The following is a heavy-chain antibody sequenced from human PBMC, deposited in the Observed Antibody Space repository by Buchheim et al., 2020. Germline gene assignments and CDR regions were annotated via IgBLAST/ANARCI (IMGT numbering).Heavy chain of an antibody. CDR1: GGSVDSRTYH. J-gene: IGHJ6*02. V-gene: IGHV4-61*01. Sequence: HVRLQESGPGLVKPSETLSLTCPVSGGSVDSRTYHWSWIRQAPGKGLEWIGHISYTGNTNYSPSLKSRATISIDTSKNKFSLKLTSATAADTAVYYCARDRAGDYDIMTGTYFYGMDVWGQGTT. D-gene: IGHD3-9*01. CDR3: ARDRAGDYDIMTGTYFYGMDV. CDR2: ISYTGNT.